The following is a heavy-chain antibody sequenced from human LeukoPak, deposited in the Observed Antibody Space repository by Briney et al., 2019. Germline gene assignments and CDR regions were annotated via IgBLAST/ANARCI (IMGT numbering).Heavy chain of an antibody. CDR2: IYYSGST. J-gene: IGHJ4*02. CDR1: GGSISSYY. Sequence: SETLSLTCTVSGGSISSYYWSWIRQPPGKGLEWIGYIYYSGSTNYNPSLKSRVTISVDTSKNQFSLKLSSVTAADTAVYYCARRYSNGQFDYWGQGTLVTVCS. V-gene: IGHV4-59*08. D-gene: IGHD5-18*01. CDR3: ARRYSNGQFDY.